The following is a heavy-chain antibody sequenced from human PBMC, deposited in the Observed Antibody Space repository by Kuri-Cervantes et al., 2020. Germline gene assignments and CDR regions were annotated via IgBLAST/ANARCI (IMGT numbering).Heavy chain of an antibody. CDR1: GYTFTNYD. J-gene: IGHJ6*02. Sequence: ASVKVSCKASGYTFTNYDINWVRQATGQRLEWMGWTNPNSGNTGYAQKFQGRVTMTRNTSISTAYMELSSLRSEDTAVYYCARGRPLGIAVAGSYYYGMDVWGQGTMVTVSS. V-gene: IGHV1-8*01. D-gene: IGHD6-19*01. CDR2: TNPNSGNT. CDR3: ARGRPLGIAVAGSYYYGMDV.